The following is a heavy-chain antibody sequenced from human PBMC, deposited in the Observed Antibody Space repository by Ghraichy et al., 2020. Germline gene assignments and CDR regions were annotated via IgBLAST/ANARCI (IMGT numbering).Heavy chain of an antibody. CDR1: GGSISSSSYY. Sequence: SETLSLTCTVSGGSISSSSYYWGWIRQPPGKGLEWIGSIYYSGSTYYNPSLKNRVTISVDTSKNQFSLKLSSGTAADPAVYYRGEPASHYDFWSGYGTPRNWFDPWGQGTLVTVSS. V-gene: IGHV4-39*01. J-gene: IGHJ5*02. D-gene: IGHD3-3*01. CDR2: IYYSGST. CDR3: GEPASHYDFWSGYGTPRNWFDP.